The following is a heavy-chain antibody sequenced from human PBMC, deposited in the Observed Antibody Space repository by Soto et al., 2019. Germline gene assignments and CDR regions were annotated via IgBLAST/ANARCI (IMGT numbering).Heavy chain of an antibody. CDR2: ISYSGTT. CDR1: GSSISSGGYL. Sequence: TLTVSGSSISSGGYLWSWIRQHPGKGLEWIGYISYSGTTYYNPSLKSRVTISLDTSKNQFSLKLSSVTAADTAVYYCARDCSGGSCNAYGMEVWGQGTTVTVSS. D-gene: IGHD2-15*01. J-gene: IGHJ6*02. CDR3: ARDCSGGSCNAYGMEV. V-gene: IGHV4-31*02.